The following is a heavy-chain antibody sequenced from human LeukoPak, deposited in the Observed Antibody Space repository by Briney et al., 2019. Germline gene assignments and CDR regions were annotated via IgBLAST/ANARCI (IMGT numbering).Heavy chain of an antibody. CDR3: TRDPPSSGWSFDY. CDR2: IWFDGKTT. V-gene: IGHV3-33*01. D-gene: IGHD6-19*01. J-gene: IGHJ4*02. Sequence: PGGSLRLSCAASGFTFSTHAMHWVRQAPAKGLEWVAMIWFDGKTTYYVNSVKGRFTISRDNSKNTVDLRMNSLRAEDTAVYYCTRDPPSSGWSFDYWGQGTGVSVSS. CDR1: GFTFSTHA.